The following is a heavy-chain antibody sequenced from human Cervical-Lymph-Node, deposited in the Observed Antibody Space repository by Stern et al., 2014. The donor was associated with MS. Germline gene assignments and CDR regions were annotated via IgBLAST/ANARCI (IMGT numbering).Heavy chain of an antibody. CDR1: GFTFTNYA. J-gene: IGHJ6*02. D-gene: IGHD2-2*01. CDR2: ISYDGTNE. Sequence: VQLGQSGGGVVQPGRSLRLSCAASGFTFTNYAVHWVRQAPGRGLEWGAVISYDGTNEHYADSVKGRFTISRDNSKNTLYLQMNSLRTEDTAVYYCARDEADIVVVPAAMLYYYFGMDVWGQGTTVTVSS. V-gene: IGHV3-30*01. CDR3: ARDEADIVVVPAAMLYYYFGMDV.